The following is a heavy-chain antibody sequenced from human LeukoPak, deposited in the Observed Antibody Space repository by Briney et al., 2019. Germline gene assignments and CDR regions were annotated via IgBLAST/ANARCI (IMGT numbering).Heavy chain of an antibody. CDR2: IKRKTDGGTT. D-gene: IGHD1-26*01. CDR1: GFTFTNAW. Sequence: PGGSLRLSCAASGFTFTNAWMSWVRQAPGKGLEWVGRIKRKTDGGTTDYAAPVKGRFTISRDDSKNTLYLQMNSLKTEDTAVYYCTTVDRWEPLNIDYWGQGTLVTVSS. V-gene: IGHV3-15*01. CDR3: TTVDRWEPLNIDY. J-gene: IGHJ4*02.